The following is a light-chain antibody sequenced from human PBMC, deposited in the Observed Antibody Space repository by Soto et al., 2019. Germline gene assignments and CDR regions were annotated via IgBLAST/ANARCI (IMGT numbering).Light chain of an antibody. CDR3: SSYAGSNKI. Sequence: QPVLTQPPSASGSPGQSVTISCTGTSSGVGGYNYVSWYQQHPGKAPKLMIYEVSKRPSGVPDRFSGSKSGNTASLTVSGLQAEDEADYYCSSYAGSNKIFGGGTQLTVL. V-gene: IGLV2-8*01. J-gene: IGLJ2*01. CDR1: SSGVGGYNY. CDR2: EVS.